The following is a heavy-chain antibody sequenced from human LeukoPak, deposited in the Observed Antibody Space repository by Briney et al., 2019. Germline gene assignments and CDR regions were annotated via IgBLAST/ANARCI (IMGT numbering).Heavy chain of an antibody. J-gene: IGHJ4*02. CDR3: AREWLMVRGVRDC. CDR1: GFTFSSYG. Sequence: GGSLRLSCAASGFTFSSYGMSWVRQAPGKGLEWVANIKLDGSEKYYVDSVKGRFTISRDDAKNSLYLQMSSLRAEDTAVYYCAREWLMVRGVRDCWGQGTLVTVSS. V-gene: IGHV3-7*03. D-gene: IGHD3-10*01. CDR2: IKLDGSEK.